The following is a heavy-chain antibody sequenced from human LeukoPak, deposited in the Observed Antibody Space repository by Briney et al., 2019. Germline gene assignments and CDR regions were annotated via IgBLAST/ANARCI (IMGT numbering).Heavy chain of an antibody. CDR3: ARGVDTDYFDY. CDR1: GYTFTGYY. Sequence: ASVKVSCKASGYTFTGYYMHWVRQAPGQGLKWMGWINPNSGGTKYAQKLQDRVTMTRDTSISTAYMELSRLRSDDTAVYYCARGVDTDYFDYWGQGTLVTVSS. D-gene: IGHD2-2*02. CDR2: INPNSGGT. V-gene: IGHV1-2*02. J-gene: IGHJ4*02.